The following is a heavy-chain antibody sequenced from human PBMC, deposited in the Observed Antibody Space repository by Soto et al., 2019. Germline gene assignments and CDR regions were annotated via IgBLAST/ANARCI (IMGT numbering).Heavy chain of an antibody. D-gene: IGHD6-13*01. Sequence: SETLSLTCTVSGGAINSTVYYWGWIRRPPRKGLEWIGSSNYGGPTYYSPSLQSRVTISLDTAKNHFSLNLRSVTAADTAVYYCARHGAYSTSVYYYYGMDVWGQGTTVTVSS. CDR3: ARHGAYSTSVYYYYGMDV. CDR1: GGAINSTVYY. CDR2: SNYGGPT. J-gene: IGHJ6*02. V-gene: IGHV4-39*01.